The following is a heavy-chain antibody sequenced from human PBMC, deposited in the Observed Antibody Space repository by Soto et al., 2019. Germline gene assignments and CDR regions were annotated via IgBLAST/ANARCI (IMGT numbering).Heavy chain of an antibody. J-gene: IGHJ6*02. Sequence: GASVKVSCKASGYTFTGYYMHWVRQAPGQGLEWMGWINPNSGGTNYAQKFQGWVTMTRDTSISTAYMELSRLRSDDTAVYYCARGARTIVVVVAATPNGMDVWGQGTTGTVS. V-gene: IGHV1-2*04. CDR2: INPNSGGT. CDR3: ARGARTIVVVVAATPNGMDV. D-gene: IGHD2-15*01. CDR1: GYTFTGYY.